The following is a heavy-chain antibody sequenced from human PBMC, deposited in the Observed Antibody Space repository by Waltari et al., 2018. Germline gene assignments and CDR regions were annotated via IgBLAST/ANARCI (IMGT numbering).Heavy chain of an antibody. CDR1: GFTFGDYA. J-gene: IGHJ6*03. V-gene: IGHV3-49*04. Sequence: EVQLVESGGGLVQPGRSLRLSCTASGFTFGDYAMSWVRQAPGKGLDWVGFIRSKAYGGTTEYAASVKGRFTISRDDSKSIAYLQMNSLKSEDTAVYYCTRDRGGRYYYYYMDVWGKGTTVTVSS. CDR3: TRDRGGRYYYYYMDV. D-gene: IGHD1-26*01. CDR2: IRSKAYGGTT.